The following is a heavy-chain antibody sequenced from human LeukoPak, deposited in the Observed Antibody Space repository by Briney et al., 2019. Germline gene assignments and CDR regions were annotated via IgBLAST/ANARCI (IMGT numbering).Heavy chain of an antibody. D-gene: IGHD4-17*01. Sequence: GGSLRLSCAASGFTFSIYATTWVRQAPGKGLEWVSAIGGRGGKTYYAGSVKGRFTISRDNSKNTLYLQMNSLRAEDTAVYYCAKPLHDYGDSYFDYWGQGTLVTVSS. V-gene: IGHV3-23*01. CDR1: GFTFSIYA. CDR3: AKPLHDYGDSYFDY. J-gene: IGHJ4*02. CDR2: IGGRGGKT.